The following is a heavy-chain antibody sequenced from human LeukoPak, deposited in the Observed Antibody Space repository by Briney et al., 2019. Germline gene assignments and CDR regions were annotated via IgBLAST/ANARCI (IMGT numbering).Heavy chain of an antibody. Sequence: PSETLCLTCTVSGGSISSSSYYWGWIRQPPGKGLEWLGSIYYSGSTYYNPSLKSRVTISVDTSKNQFSLKLSSVTAADTAVYYCASSNVLRFLEWYPHWFDPWGQGTLVTVSS. D-gene: IGHD3-3*01. CDR2: IYYSGST. J-gene: IGHJ5*02. V-gene: IGHV4-39*01. CDR1: GGSISSSSYY. CDR3: ASSNVLRFLEWYPHWFDP.